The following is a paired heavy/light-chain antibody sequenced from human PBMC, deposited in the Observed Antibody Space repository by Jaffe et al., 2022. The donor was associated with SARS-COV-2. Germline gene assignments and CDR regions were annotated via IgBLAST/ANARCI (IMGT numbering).Light chain of an antibody. J-gene: IGLJ3*02. CDR2: AVT. V-gene: IGLV2-14*01. Sequence: QSALTQPASVSGSPGQSITISCTGTSSDVGGYNYVSWYQQHPGKAPKLMLYAVTDRPSGVPDRFSGSKSGSTASLTISGLQAEDEGDYYCSSYSNSGTPAWLFGGGTKLTVL. CDR1: SSDVGGYNY. CDR3: SSYSNSGTPAWL.
Heavy chain of an antibody. CDR1: GFTLNTYK. J-gene: IGHJ4*02. Sequence: DVQLVESGGGLVQPGGSLRLSCAASGFTLNTYKMHWVRQAPGRGLEWVSHSSEIGANALYGDSVKGRFTISRDNARNSLFLQMNSLRVEDSGVYYCAREGGVPGDFDWWGQGTLVTVSS. D-gene: IGHD3-16*01. CDR3: AREGGVPGDFDW. V-gene: IGHV3-48*03. CDR2: SSEIGANA.